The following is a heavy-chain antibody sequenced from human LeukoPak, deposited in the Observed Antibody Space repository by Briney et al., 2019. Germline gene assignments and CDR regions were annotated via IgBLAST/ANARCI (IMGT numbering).Heavy chain of an antibody. CDR3: AKVSAAAGPFGRNDY. D-gene: IGHD6-13*01. Sequence: GGSLRLSCAASGFTFSSYEMNWVRQAPGKGLEWVSYISSSGSTTYYADSVKGRFTISRDNSKNTLYLQMNSLRAEDTAVYYCAKVSAAAGPFGRNDYWGQGTLVTVSS. V-gene: IGHV3-48*03. J-gene: IGHJ4*02. CDR2: ISSSGSTT. CDR1: GFTFSSYE.